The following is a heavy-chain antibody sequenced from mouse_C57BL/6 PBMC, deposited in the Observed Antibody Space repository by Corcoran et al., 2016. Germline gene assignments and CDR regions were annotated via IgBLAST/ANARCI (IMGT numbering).Heavy chain of an antibody. J-gene: IGHJ2*01. Sequence: EVQLQQSGPELVKPGASVKISCKASGYTFTDYYMNWVKQSHGKSLEWIGDINPNNGGTSYNQKFKGKATLTVDKSSSTAYMELRSLTSEDSAVYYCARNGATVVAKDYWGQGTTLTVSS. D-gene: IGHD1-1*01. CDR3: ARNGATVVAKDY. V-gene: IGHV1-26*01. CDR2: INPNNGGT. CDR1: GYTFTDYY.